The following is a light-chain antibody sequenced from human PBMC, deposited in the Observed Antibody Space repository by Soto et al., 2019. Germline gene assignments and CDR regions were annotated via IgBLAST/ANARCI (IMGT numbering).Light chain of an antibody. V-gene: IGLV2-14*03. Sequence: QSVLTQPASVSGSPGQSITISCTGTSSDVGGYNYVSWYQHHPGKAPKLIIYDVSNRPSGVSIRFSGSKSDNTASLTISGLQPEDEADYHCSSYTTSNTRQIVSRPGTKVTVL. J-gene: IGLJ1*01. CDR1: SSDVGGYNY. CDR3: SSYTTSNTRQIV. CDR2: DVS.